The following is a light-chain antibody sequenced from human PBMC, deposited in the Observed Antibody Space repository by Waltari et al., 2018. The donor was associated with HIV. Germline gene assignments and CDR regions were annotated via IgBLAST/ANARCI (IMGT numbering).Light chain of an antibody. CDR1: QRISTN. V-gene: IGKV3-15*01. CDR2: GAF. CDR3: QHYNDWPLA. Sequence: VMTLSPATLTLSPGDSATVSCKTSQRISTNLAWYQQKPGQVPRLLIYGAFSRATGVPARFSGSGSGTEFTLTISSLQSEDFAVYYCQHYNDWPLAFGGGTKVQIK. J-gene: IGKJ4*01.